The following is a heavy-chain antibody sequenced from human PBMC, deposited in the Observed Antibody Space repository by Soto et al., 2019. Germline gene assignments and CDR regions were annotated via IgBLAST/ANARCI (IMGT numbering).Heavy chain of an antibody. CDR3: ARDLYQLPTMKYYYYGMDV. V-gene: IGHV3-7*03. D-gene: IGHD2-2*01. Sequence: EVQLVESGGGLVQPGGSLSLSCAASGFTFSSYWMSWVRQAPGKGLEWVANIKEDGSEKYYVDSVKGRFTISRDNAKNSLHLQMNSLRAEDTAVYYCARDLYQLPTMKYYYYGMDVWGQGTPVTVSS. J-gene: IGHJ6*02. CDR1: GFTFSSYW. CDR2: IKEDGSEK.